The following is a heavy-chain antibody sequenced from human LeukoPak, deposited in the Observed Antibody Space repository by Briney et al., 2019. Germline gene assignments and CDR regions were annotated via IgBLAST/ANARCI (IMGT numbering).Heavy chain of an antibody. Sequence: SETLSLTCAVYGGSFSGYYWGWIRQPPGKGLEWIGSIYHSGSTYYNPSLKSRVTISVDTSKNQFSLKLSSVTAADTAVYYCARGWWSQAVYFQHWGQGTLVTVSS. CDR2: IYHSGST. CDR3: ARGWWSQAVYFQH. V-gene: IGHV4-38-2*01. D-gene: IGHD2-15*01. CDR1: GGSFSGYY. J-gene: IGHJ1*01.